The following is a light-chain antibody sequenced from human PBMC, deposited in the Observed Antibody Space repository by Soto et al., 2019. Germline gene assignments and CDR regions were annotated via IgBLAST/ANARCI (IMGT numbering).Light chain of an antibody. V-gene: IGLV2-8*01. CDR2: EVT. CDR3: SSFAGGGNPVL. CDR1: SSDDGGYNY. Sequence: QSVLTQPPSASGSLGQSVTISCTGTSSDDGGYNYVSWHQQHPGKAPKLMIYEVTKRPSGVPDRFSGSKSGNTASLTVSGLQAEDEADYYCSSFAGGGNPVLFGGGTKLTVL. J-gene: IGLJ2*01.